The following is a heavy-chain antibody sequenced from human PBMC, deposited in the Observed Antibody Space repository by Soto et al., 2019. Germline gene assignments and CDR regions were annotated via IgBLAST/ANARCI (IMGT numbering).Heavy chain of an antibody. J-gene: IGHJ6*03. D-gene: IGHD3-10*01. CDR2: IGTAGDT. CDR3: ARGSPHMVRAYHMDV. Sequence: GGSLRLSCAASGFTFSSYDMHWVRQATGKGLEWVSAIGTAGDTYYPGSVKGRFTISRENAKNSLYLQMNSLRAGDTAVYYCARGSPHMVRAYHMDVWGKGTTVTVSS. V-gene: IGHV3-13*01. CDR1: GFTFSSYD.